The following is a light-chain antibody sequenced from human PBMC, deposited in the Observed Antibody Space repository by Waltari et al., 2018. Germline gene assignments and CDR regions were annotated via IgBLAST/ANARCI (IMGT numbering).Light chain of an antibody. CDR1: QSVSRV. CDR3: QHYVRLPVT. J-gene: IGKJ1*01. V-gene: IGKV3-20*01. CDR2: GAS. Sequence: EIVLTQSPGTLSLSPGERATLSCRARQSVSRVLAWYQQKPCQAPRLLIYGASNRATGIQDRFSGSGSGTDFSITISRLEPEDFAVYYCQHYVRLPVTFGQGTKVEIK.